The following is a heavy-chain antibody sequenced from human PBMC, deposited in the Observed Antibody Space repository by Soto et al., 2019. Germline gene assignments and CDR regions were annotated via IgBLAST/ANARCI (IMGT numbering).Heavy chain of an antibody. J-gene: IGHJ4*02. Sequence: QVQLQQWGAGLLKPSETLSLTCAVYGGSFSGYYWTWIRQPPGTGLEWIGEINHSGSTNYNPSLKSRVTISVDTSKNQFSLKLTSVTAAVTALYYCARDKITGLYDYSGQGTLVTVSS. CDR1: GGSFSGYY. CDR3: ARDKITGLYDY. CDR2: INHSGST. V-gene: IGHV4-34*01. D-gene: IGHD2-8*02.